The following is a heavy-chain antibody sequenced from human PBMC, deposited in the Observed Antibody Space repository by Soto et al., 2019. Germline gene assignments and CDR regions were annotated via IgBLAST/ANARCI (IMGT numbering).Heavy chain of an antibody. CDR3: AREASTEDGMDV. J-gene: IGHJ6*02. CDR2: TYYRSKWYN. Sequence: SQTLSLTCAISGDSVSSNSAAWNWIRQSPSRGLEWLGRTYYRSKWYNDYAVSVKTRITINPDTSKNQYSLQLNSVTPEDSAVYYCAREASTEDGMDVWGQGTTVTVSS. CDR1: GDSVSSNSAA. V-gene: IGHV6-1*01.